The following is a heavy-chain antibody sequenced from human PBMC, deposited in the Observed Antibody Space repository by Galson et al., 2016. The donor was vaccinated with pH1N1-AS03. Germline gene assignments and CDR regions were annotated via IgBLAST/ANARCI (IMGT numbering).Heavy chain of an antibody. Sequence: SLRLSCAVSGFTFGDYYMTWVRQTPGKGLEWISYISSSGSTKYYADSVEGRFTISRDKAKNSLFLQMNYLTAEDTAIYYCARAQGSCWPHNHYFDSWVPGPLVIVSS. D-gene: IGHD6-19*01. CDR2: ISSSGSTK. V-gene: IGHV3-11*01. CDR1: GFTFGDYY. CDR3: ARAQGSCWPHNHYFDS. J-gene: IGHJ4*02.